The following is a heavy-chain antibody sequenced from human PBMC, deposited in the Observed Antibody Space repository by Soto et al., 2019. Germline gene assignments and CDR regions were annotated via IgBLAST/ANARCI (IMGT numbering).Heavy chain of an antibody. J-gene: IGHJ4*02. D-gene: IGHD2-8*01. CDR2: MYHGGRT. CDR1: GETVTNYL. Sequence: ASGTLYVTCAVSGETVTNYLWSWMLQPPGKGLEWIGHMYHGGRTNYSPSLKSRVTMSLDPSRNQSSLNLSSVTAADTAVYFCARDPGYCTNGVYPIFDFWAQGLLVTVSS. CDR3: ARDPGYCTNGVYPIFDF. V-gene: IGHV4-59*02.